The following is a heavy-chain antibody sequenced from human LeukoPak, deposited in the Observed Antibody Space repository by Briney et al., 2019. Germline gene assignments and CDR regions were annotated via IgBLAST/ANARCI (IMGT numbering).Heavy chain of an antibody. V-gene: IGHV1-18*04. J-gene: IGHJ4*02. CDR2: ISAYNGNT. Sequence: ASVKASCKASGYTFTSYGISWVRQAPGQGLEGMGWISAYNGNTNYAQKLQGRVTKTTDTSTSTAYMELRSLRSDHTAVYYCARDDSGWVYCSSTSCPGFDYWGQGTLVTVSS. CDR1: GYTFTSYG. CDR3: ARDDSGWVYCSSTSCPGFDY. D-gene: IGHD2-2*01.